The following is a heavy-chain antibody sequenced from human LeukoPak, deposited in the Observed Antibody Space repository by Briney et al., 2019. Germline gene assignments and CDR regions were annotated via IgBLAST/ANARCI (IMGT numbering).Heavy chain of an antibody. CDR2: INHSGRV. D-gene: IGHD3-22*01. V-gene: IGHV4-34*01. Sequence: PETLSLTCAVSGESFSYNYWTWVRQPPGKGLEWIGDINHSGRVNYRPSLKSRVTISADTSKSQFSLKLNAVTAADTAVYYCARGLGPMSPSLDYWGQGSLVTVSS. CDR1: GESFSYNY. J-gene: IGHJ4*02. CDR3: ARGLGPMSPSLDY.